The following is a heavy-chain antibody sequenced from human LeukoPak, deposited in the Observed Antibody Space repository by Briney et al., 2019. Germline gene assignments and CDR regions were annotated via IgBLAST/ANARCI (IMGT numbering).Heavy chain of an antibody. J-gene: IGHJ5*02. D-gene: IGHD1-7*01. CDR2: IYTSGTT. Sequence: SETLSLTCTVSGGSVSSGNYYWSWIRQPAGKGLEWIGRIYTSGTTNYNPSLDSRVTILLDTSKNQFSLKLRSVTAADTAVYYCARAVGSSESNYFDPWGQGTLATVSS. CDR1: GGSVSSGNYY. V-gene: IGHV4-61*02. CDR3: ARAVGSSESNYFDP.